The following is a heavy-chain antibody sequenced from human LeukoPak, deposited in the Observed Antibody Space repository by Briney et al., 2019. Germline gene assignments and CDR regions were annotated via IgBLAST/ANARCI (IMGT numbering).Heavy chain of an antibody. V-gene: IGHV3-23*01. CDR2: ISGSGGST. CDR1: GFTFSSYA. Sequence: GGSLRLSCAASGFTFSSYAMSWVRQAPGKGLEWVSAISGSGGSTYYADSVKGRFTISRDNSKNTLYLQMNSLRAEDTAVYFCAKTERSYDYAWGTYRYTWFDTWGQGVLVTVSS. J-gene: IGHJ5*02. D-gene: IGHD3-16*02. CDR3: AKTERSYDYAWGTYRYTWFDT.